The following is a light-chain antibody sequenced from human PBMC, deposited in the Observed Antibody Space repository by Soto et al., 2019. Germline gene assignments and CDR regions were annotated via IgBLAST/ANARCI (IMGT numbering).Light chain of an antibody. CDR1: TSDVGRYNY. CDR2: DVS. V-gene: IGLV2-14*01. CDR3: NSYTPGTTGV. Sequence: QSALSQPASVSRSPGQSITISCTGTTSDVGRYNYVSWHQQHPGKAPKLLIFDVSNRPSGVSDRFSGSKSGNTASLTISGLQAEDEAAYSCNSYTPGTTGVFGGGTKLTVL. J-gene: IGLJ3*02.